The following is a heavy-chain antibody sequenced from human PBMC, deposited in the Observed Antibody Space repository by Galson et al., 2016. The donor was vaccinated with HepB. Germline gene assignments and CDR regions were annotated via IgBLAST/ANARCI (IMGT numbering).Heavy chain of an antibody. J-gene: IGHJ4*02. CDR1: GFNFDDHV. D-gene: IGHD3-16*02. Sequence: SLRLSCAASGFNFDDHVMNWVRQAPGKGLEWVSLISWDAYVTSYADSVKGRFTISRDNRRNSLYLQMNNLRTEDTALYYCVRSYSSSTSGYFDGWGRGTLVSVSS. CDR3: VRSYSSSTSGYFDG. V-gene: IGHV3-43*01. CDR2: ISWDAYVT.